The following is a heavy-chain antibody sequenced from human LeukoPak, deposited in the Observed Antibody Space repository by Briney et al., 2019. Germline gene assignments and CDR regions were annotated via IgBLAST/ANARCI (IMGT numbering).Heavy chain of an antibody. D-gene: IGHD5-12*01. CDR2: IYYSGST. CDR3: ARDWDYQSGYDPLLFDY. Sequence: SETLSLTCTVSGGSISSSSYYWGWIRQPPGKGLEWIGSIYYSGSTYYNPSLKSRVTISVDTSKNQFSLKLSSVTAADTAVYYCARDWDYQSGYDPLLFDYWGQGTLVTVSS. J-gene: IGHJ4*02. V-gene: IGHV4-39*07. CDR1: GGSISSSSYY.